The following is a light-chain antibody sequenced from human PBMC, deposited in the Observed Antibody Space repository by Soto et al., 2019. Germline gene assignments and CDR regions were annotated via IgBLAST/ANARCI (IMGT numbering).Light chain of an antibody. CDR2: KAP. V-gene: IGKV1-5*03. CDR3: QQYNSYSPWT. CDR1: QSISSW. Sequence: DIQMTQSPSTLSASVGDRVTITCRASQSISSWLAWYQQKPGKPPKVLMYKAPSLESVVTSTFSGSGSGTEFTLTISSLQPDDFATYYCQQYNSYSPWTFGQGTKVEIK. J-gene: IGKJ1*01.